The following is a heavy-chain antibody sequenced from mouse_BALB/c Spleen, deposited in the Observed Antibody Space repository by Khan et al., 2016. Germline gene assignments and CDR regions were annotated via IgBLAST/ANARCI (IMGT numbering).Heavy chain of an antibody. CDR1: GYTFTSSW. CDR2: IHPNSGNT. D-gene: IGHD1-1*01. CDR3: ASPHDCSTSYGEMDY. J-gene: IGHJ4*01. V-gene: IGHV1S130*01. Sequence: QVQLQQSGSVLVRPGASVKLSCKASGYTFTSSWMHWAKQRPGQGLEWIGEIHPNSGNTTYNEKFKGKATLTVDTSSSTAYVDLSSLTSEHSAVFYCASPHDCSTSYGEMDYWGQGTSVTVSS.